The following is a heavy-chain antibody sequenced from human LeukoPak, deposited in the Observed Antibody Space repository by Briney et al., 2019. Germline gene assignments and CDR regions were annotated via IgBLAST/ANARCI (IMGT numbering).Heavy chain of an antibody. CDR3: AKAVRVRITIFGVLRAPPWYFDL. J-gene: IGHJ2*01. CDR2: ISSSSSYI. Sequence: GGSLRLSCAASGFTFSSYSMNWVRQAPGKGLEWVSSISSSSSYIYYADSVKGRFTISRDNAKNSLYLQMNSLRAEDTALYYCAKAVRVRITIFGVLRAPPWYFDLWGRGTLVTVSS. CDR1: GFTFSSYS. D-gene: IGHD3-3*01. V-gene: IGHV3-21*04.